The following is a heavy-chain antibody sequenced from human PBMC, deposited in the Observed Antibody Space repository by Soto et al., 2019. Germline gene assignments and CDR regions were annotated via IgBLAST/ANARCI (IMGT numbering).Heavy chain of an antibody. J-gene: IGHJ4*02. V-gene: IGHV3-23*01. CDR1: GFTFSSYA. CDR3: XXXXXXYYDSSGYYDY. CDR2: ISGSGGST. D-gene: IGHD3-22*01. Sequence: EVQLLESGGGLVQPGGSLRLSCAASGFTFSSYAMSWVRQAPGKGLEWVSAISGSGGSTYYADSVKGRFTISRDNSKNTLXLQXXXXXAXDTXXXXXXXXXXXYYDSSGYYDYWGQGTLVTVSS.